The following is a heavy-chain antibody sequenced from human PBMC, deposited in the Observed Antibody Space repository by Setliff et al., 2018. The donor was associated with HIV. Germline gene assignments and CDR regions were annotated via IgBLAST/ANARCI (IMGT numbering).Heavy chain of an antibody. Sequence: TLSLTCTVSGGSVIISHYYWAWIRQPPGKGLEWIGSISYSGSTYYNPSLKSRITISVDTSKNQFSLKLTSVTAADTAVYYCATDWHYMDVWGKGTTVTVSS. CDR2: ISYSGST. CDR1: GGSVIISHYY. V-gene: IGHV4-39*02. J-gene: IGHJ6*03. CDR3: ATDWHYMDV.